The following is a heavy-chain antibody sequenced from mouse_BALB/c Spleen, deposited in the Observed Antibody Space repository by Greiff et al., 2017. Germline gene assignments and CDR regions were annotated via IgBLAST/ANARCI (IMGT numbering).Heavy chain of an antibody. Sequence: DVKLQESGPGLVKPSQSLSLTCTVTGYSITSDYAWNWIRQFPGNKLEWMGYISYSGSTSYNPSLKSRISITRDTSKNQFFLQLNSVTTEDTATYYCARFITTAYYAMDYWGQGTSVTVSS. CDR3: ARFITTAYYAMDY. CDR2: ISYSGST. J-gene: IGHJ4*01. D-gene: IGHD1-2*01. CDR1: GYSITSDYA. V-gene: IGHV3-2*02.